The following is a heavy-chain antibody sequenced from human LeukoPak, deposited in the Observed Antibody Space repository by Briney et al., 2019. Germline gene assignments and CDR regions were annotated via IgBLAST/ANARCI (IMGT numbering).Heavy chain of an antibody. V-gene: IGHV1-18*01. CDR1: GYTFTSYG. CDR2: ISDYNGNT. Sequence: EASVKVSCKASGYTFTSYGISWVRQAPGKGLEGMGWISDYNGNTNYAQKLQRRVTMTTDTSTSTAYMELRSLRSDDTAVYYCARDLYRDSLPVSWFDPWGQGTLVTVSS. CDR3: ARDLYRDSLPVSWFDP. D-gene: IGHD4-11*01. J-gene: IGHJ5*02.